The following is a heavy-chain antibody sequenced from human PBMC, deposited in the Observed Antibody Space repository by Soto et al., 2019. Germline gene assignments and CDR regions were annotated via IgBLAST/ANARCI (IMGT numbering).Heavy chain of an antibody. CDR2: ISWNSGSI. J-gene: IGHJ4*02. Sequence: EVQLVESGGGLVQPGRSLRLSCAASGFTFDDYAMHWVRQAPGKGLGWVSGISWNSGSIGYADSVKGRFTISRDNAKNSLYLQINSLRAEDTALYYCAKWYCYDTSGHIDYWGQGTLVTVSS. CDR3: AKWYCYDTSGHIDY. D-gene: IGHD3-22*01. CDR1: GFTFDDYA. V-gene: IGHV3-9*01.